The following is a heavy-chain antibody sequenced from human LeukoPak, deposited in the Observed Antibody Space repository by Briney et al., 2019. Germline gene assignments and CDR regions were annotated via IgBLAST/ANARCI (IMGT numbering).Heavy chain of an antibody. CDR3: ARVASKGGMDV. CDR1: GGSIGSYH. Sequence: SETLSLTCSVSGGSIGSYHWSWMRQPPGKGLEWIGYIHYTWNTKYNPSLKRRIYISLDRSNTQSSLRLSSVTAADTAVYYCARVASKGGMDVWGQGTTVIVSS. J-gene: IGHJ6*02. CDR2: IHYTWNT. D-gene: IGHD5/OR15-5a*01. V-gene: IGHV4-59*01.